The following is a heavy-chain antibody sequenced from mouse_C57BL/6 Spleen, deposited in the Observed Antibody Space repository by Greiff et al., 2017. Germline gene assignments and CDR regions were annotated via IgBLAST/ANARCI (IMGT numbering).Heavy chain of an antibody. CDR1: GYTFTDYE. CDR2: IDPETGGT. V-gene: IGHV1-15*01. CDR3: TRGPADYGSSYNYFDY. Sequence: VQLQQSGAELVRPGASVTLSCKASGYTFTDYEMHWVKQTPVHGLEWIGAIDPETGGTAYNQKFKGKAILTADKSSSTAYMELRSLTSEDSAVYYCTRGPADYGSSYNYFDYWGQGTTLTVSS. D-gene: IGHD1-1*01. J-gene: IGHJ2*01.